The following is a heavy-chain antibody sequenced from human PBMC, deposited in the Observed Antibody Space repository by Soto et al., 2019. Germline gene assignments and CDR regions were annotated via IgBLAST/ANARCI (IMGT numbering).Heavy chain of an antibody. CDR2: ISSTSSHI. J-gene: IGHJ6*02. V-gene: IGHV3-21*01. D-gene: IGHD6-13*01. CDR1: EFSFSTYN. Sequence: EVQLVESGGGLVKPGGSLRLSCVASEFSFSTYNMNWVRQAPGKGLEWVSFISSTSSHIHYADSVKGRFTISRDTAKRSLYLQKDSLRAEDTAVYSCARDPAADGYYGMDVWGQGTTVTVSS. CDR3: ARDPAADGYYGMDV.